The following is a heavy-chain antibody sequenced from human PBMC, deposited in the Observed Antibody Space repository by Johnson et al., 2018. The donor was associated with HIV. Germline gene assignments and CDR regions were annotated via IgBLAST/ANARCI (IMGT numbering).Heavy chain of an antibody. CDR2: INSDGSST. CDR3: AARGLWTYDAFDI. Sequence: VQLVESGGGLVQPGGSLRLSCAASGFTFSSYWMHWVRQAPGKGLVWVSRINSDGSSTNYADSVKGRFTISRDNAKNTLYLQMNSLRTEDTAVYYCAARGLWTYDAFDIWGQGTMVTVSS. D-gene: IGHD4/OR15-4a*01. J-gene: IGHJ3*02. CDR1: GFTFSSYW. V-gene: IGHV3-74*01.